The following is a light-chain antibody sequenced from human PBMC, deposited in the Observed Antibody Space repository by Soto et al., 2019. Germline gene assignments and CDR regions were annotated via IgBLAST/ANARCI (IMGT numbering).Light chain of an antibody. J-gene: IGLJ1*01. Sequence: QSALTQPASVSGSPGQSITISCTGTSSDVGGYNYVSRYQQHPGNAPRLMIYEVNNRPSGVPNRFSGSESGNTASLTISGLQAEDEADYYCSSKTSSRTPFVFGTGTKVTVL. CDR2: EVN. V-gene: IGLV2-14*01. CDR3: SSKTSSRTPFV. CDR1: SSDVGGYNY.